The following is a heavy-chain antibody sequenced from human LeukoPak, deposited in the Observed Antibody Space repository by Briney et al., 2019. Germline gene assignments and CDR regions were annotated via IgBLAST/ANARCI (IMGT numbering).Heavy chain of an antibody. D-gene: IGHD6-13*01. V-gene: IGHV1-8*01. CDR3: ARDPDCIAAAGTPTTDY. CDR1: GYTFTSYD. J-gene: IGHJ4*02. Sequence: ASVKVSCKASGYTFTSYDINWVRQATGQGLEWMGWMNPNSGNTGYAQKFQGRVTMTRNTSISTAYMELSSLRSEDTAVYYCARDPDCIAAAGTPTTDYWGQGTLVTVSS. CDR2: MNPNSGNT.